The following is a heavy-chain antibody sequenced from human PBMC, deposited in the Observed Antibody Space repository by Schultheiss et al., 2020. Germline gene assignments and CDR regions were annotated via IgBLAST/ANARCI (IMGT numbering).Heavy chain of an antibody. CDR1: GFTFSSYW. CDR3: ASSSWYNWFDP. J-gene: IGHJ5*02. V-gene: IGHV3-7*03. D-gene: IGHD6-13*01. CDR2: IKQDGSEK. Sequence: GGSLRLSCAASGFTFSSYWMSWVRQAPGKGLEWVANIKQDGSEKYYVDSVKGRFTISRDNAKNSLYLQMNSLRAEDTVVYYCASSSWYNWFDPWGQGTLVTVSS.